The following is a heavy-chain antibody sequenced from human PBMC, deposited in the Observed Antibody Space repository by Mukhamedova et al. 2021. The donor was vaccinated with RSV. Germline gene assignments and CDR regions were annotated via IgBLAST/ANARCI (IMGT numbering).Heavy chain of an antibody. D-gene: IGHD1-26*01. Sequence: GLEYVSAISSNGGSTYYADSVKGRFTISRDNSKNTLYLQMSSLRAEDTAVYYCVKDPNSGRRPAGQFWYFDYWGQGTLVTVSS. J-gene: IGHJ4*02. V-gene: IGHV3-64D*06. CDR2: ISSNGGST. CDR3: VKDPNSGRRPAGQFWYFDY.